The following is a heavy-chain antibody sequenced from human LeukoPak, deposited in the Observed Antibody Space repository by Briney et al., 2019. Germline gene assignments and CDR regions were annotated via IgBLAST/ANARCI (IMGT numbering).Heavy chain of an antibody. Sequence: SETLSLTCTVSGDSISSYHWSWIRQPPGKGLEWIGYISYSGSTNYNPSLKSRVTISIDTSKNQFSLKPSPVTAADTAVYYCARVGRGDYVWGSYSFDYWGQGTLVTVSS. CDR2: ISYSGST. CDR1: GDSISSYH. V-gene: IGHV4-59*01. J-gene: IGHJ4*02. D-gene: IGHD3-16*01. CDR3: ARVGRGDYVWGSYSFDY.